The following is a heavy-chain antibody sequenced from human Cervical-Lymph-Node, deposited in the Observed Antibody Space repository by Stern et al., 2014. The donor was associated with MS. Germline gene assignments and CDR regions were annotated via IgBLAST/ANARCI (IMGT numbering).Heavy chain of an antibody. CDR2: IVASGDRT. CDR1: GFTFSSYA. V-gene: IGHV3-23*04. J-gene: IGHJ4*02. D-gene: IGHD2-15*01. CDR3: TLLATPTDY. Sequence: VQLGQSGGDLVQPGGSLRLSCAASGFTFSSYAINWVRQAPGKGLQWVSAIVASGDRTYYADSVKGRFTVSRDNSKNTVYLEMKSLRAEDTATYFCTLLATPTDYWGQGTLVTVSS.